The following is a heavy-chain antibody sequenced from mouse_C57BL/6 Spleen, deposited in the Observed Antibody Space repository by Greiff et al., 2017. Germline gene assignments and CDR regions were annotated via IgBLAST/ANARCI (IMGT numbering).Heavy chain of an antibody. CDR3: ARHEGYSNYGWYFDV. J-gene: IGHJ1*03. Sequence: VQLQQSGAELVKPGASVKLSCKASGYTFTEYTIHWVKQRPGQGLEWIGWVYPGSGSTKYTEKLKDKATVTADKSSSTVYMELSRLTSEDSSVYFCARHEGYSNYGWYFDVWGTGTTVTVSS. D-gene: IGHD2-5*01. V-gene: IGHV1-62-2*01. CDR2: VYPGSGST. CDR1: GYTFTEYT.